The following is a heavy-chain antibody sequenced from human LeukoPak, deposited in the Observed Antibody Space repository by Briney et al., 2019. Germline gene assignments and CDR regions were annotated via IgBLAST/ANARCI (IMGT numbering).Heavy chain of an antibody. J-gene: IGHJ3*02. Sequence: PGGSLRLSCVASGFTFRNYWMHWVRQAPGKGLVWVSRINTDGSSTYYADSVKGRFTISRDNANNTLYLQMNSLRAEDTAVYYCARESYCSGGSCYSGRAFDIWGQGTMVTVSS. CDR3: ARESYCSGGSCYSGRAFDI. D-gene: IGHD2-15*01. V-gene: IGHV3-74*01. CDR2: INTDGSST. CDR1: GFTFRNYW.